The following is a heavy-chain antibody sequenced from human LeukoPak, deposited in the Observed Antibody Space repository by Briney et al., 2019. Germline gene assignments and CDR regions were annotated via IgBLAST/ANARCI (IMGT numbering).Heavy chain of an antibody. D-gene: IGHD1-26*01. Sequence: ASVKVSCKASGYTFTNYYMHWVRQAPGQGLEWMGIIIPGGGSTSYAQKFQGRVTMTRDTSTSTVYMELSSLRSEDTDVYYCARVRVGATRDFDYWGQGTLVTASS. J-gene: IGHJ4*02. CDR2: IIPGGGST. V-gene: IGHV1-46*01. CDR3: ARVRVGATRDFDY. CDR1: GYTFTNYY.